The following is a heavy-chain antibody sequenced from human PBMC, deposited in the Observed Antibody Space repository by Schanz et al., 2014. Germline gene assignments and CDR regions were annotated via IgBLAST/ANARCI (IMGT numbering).Heavy chain of an antibody. CDR3: TRDRGALINHNDALDL. CDR1: GFTFRGHA. V-gene: IGHV3-30*04. J-gene: IGHJ3*01. D-gene: IGHD3-16*01. Sequence: QVQLVESGGGVVQPGTSLSLSCAASGFTFRGHAMHWVRPAPGQGLEKVAVTSTDGTKTYYAASVRGRFTISRDNSKNTVYLQMNSLRSEDTAVYYCTRDRGALINHNDALDLWGQGTMVSVSS. CDR2: TSTDGTKT.